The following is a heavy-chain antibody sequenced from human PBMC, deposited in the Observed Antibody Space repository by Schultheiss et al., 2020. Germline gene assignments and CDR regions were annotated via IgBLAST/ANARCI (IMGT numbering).Heavy chain of an antibody. CDR1: GFTFSSYW. Sequence: GGSLRLSCAASGFTFSSYWMSWVRQAPGKGLEWVAVISYDGSNKYYADSVKGRFTISRDNAKNSLYLQMNSLRDEDTAVYYCARGHSGLVNWFDPWGQGTLVTVS. J-gene: IGHJ5*02. CDR3: ARGHSGLVNWFDP. CDR2: ISYDGSNK. D-gene: IGHD6-25*01. V-gene: IGHV3-30*03.